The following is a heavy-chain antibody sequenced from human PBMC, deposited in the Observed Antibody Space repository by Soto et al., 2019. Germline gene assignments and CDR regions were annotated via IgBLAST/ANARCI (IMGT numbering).Heavy chain of an antibody. Sequence: QVQLVQSGAEVKKPGSSVKVSCKASGGTFSSYAISWVRQAPGQGLEWMGGIIPIFGTANYAQKFQGRVTITADESTSTAYMELSRLRSEDTAVYYCARVPNPSRGWYYFDYWGQGTLVTVSS. J-gene: IGHJ4*02. CDR2: IIPIFGTA. D-gene: IGHD6-19*01. V-gene: IGHV1-69*01. CDR3: ARVPNPSRGWYYFDY. CDR1: GGTFSSYA.